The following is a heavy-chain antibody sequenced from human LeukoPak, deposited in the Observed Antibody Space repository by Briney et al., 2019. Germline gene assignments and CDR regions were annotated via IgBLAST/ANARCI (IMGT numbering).Heavy chain of an antibody. CDR3: ARSFYYGSGGGYYYYYYMDV. J-gene: IGHJ6*03. CDR2: IIPIFGTA. V-gene: IGHV1-69*06. D-gene: IGHD3-10*01. Sequence: GASVKVSCKASGGTFSSYAISWVRQAPGQGLEWMGGIIPIFGTANYAQKFQGRVTITADKSTSTAYMELSSLRSEDTAVYYCARSFYYGSGGGYYYYYYMDVWGKGTTVTVSS. CDR1: GGTFSSYA.